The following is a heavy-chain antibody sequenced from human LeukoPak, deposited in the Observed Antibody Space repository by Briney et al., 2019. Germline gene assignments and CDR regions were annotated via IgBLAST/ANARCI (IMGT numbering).Heavy chain of an antibody. CDR2: IYPGDSDT. CDR3: ARPRTLVRGVIGYYFDY. D-gene: IGHD3-10*01. V-gene: IGHV5-51*01. J-gene: IGHJ4*02. Sequence: GESLKISCKGFGYSFTTYWIGWVRPMPGKGLELMGIIYPGDSDTRYSPSFQGQVTISADKSISAAYLQWSSPKASDTAIYYCARPRTLVRGVIGYYFDYWGEGTLVTVSS. CDR1: GYSFTTYW.